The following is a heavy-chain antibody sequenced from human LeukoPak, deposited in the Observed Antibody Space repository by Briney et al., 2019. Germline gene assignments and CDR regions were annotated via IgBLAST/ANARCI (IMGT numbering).Heavy chain of an antibody. CDR2: IYHSGST. J-gene: IGHJ4*02. CDR1: GYSISSGYY. Sequence: SETLSLTCTVSGYSISSGYYWGWIRQPPGKGLEWIGSIYHSGSTYYNPSLKSRVTISVDTSKNQFSLKLSSVTAADTAVYYCASIVVVSASNRRAFDYWGQGTLVTVSS. V-gene: IGHV4-38-2*02. CDR3: ASIVVVSASNRRAFDY. D-gene: IGHD3-22*01.